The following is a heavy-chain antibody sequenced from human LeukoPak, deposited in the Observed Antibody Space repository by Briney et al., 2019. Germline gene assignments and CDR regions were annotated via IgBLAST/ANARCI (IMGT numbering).Heavy chain of an antibody. V-gene: IGHV1-69*02. Sequence: SVKVSXKASGGTFSSYTISWVRQAPGQGLEWMGRIIPILGIANYAQKFQGRVTITADKSASTAYMELSSLRSEDTAVYYCATAGYNWNYVDWFDPWGQGTLVTVSS. J-gene: IGHJ5*02. CDR3: ATAGYNWNYVDWFDP. D-gene: IGHD1-7*01. CDR2: IIPILGIA. CDR1: GGTFSSYT.